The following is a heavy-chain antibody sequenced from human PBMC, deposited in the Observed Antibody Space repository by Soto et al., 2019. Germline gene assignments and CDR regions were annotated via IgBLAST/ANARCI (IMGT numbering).Heavy chain of an antibody. V-gene: IGHV3-21*01. J-gene: IGHJ6*04. CDR3: ARVFGFKQLIHV. CDR1: GFAFSSYS. Sequence: EVQLVESGGGLVKPGGSLRLSCAASGFAFSSYSMNWVRQAPGKGLEWVSSISSSSSYIYYADSVKGRFTISRDNAKNSLYLQMNSLRAEDTAVYYCARVFGFKQLIHVWGKGTTVTVSS. D-gene: IGHD6-6*01. CDR2: ISSSSSYI.